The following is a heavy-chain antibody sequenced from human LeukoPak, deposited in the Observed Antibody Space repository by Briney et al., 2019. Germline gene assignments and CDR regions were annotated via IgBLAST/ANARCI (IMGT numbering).Heavy chain of an antibody. V-gene: IGHV3-48*01. Sequence: GGSLRLSCAASGFTFSSYSMNWVRQAPGKGLEWVSYISSSSSTIYYADSVKGRFTISRDNSKNTLYLQMNSLRAEDTAVYYCARHYSSGWSKGYSFDSWGQGTLVTVSS. CDR1: GFTFSSYS. CDR2: ISSSSSTI. J-gene: IGHJ4*02. D-gene: IGHD6-19*01. CDR3: ARHYSSGWSKGYSFDS.